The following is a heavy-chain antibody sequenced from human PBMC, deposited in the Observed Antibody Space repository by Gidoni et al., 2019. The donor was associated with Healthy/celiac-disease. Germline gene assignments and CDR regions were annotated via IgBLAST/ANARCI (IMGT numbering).Heavy chain of an antibody. J-gene: IGHJ4*02. D-gene: IGHD5-12*01. CDR3: AVVEMATFVAPIDY. CDR1: GFTFSSYW. CDR2: IKQDGSEK. Sequence: EVQLVESGGGLVQPGGSLRLSCAASGFTFSSYWMSWVRQAPGKGLEWVANIKQDGSEKYYVDSVKGRFTISRDNAKNSLYLQMNSLRAEDTAVYYCAVVEMATFVAPIDYWGQGTLVTVSS. V-gene: IGHV3-7*01.